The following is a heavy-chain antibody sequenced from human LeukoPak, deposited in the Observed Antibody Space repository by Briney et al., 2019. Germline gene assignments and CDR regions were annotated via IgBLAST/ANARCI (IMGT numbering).Heavy chain of an antibody. Sequence: SETLSLTCTVSGGSISSSSYYWSWIRQPPGKGLEWIGYIYYSGSTNYNPSLKSRVTISVDTSKNQFSLKLSSVTAADTAVYYCARARSHSSSAANWFDPWGQGTLVTVSS. V-gene: IGHV4-61*01. J-gene: IGHJ5*02. CDR3: ARARSHSSSAANWFDP. CDR1: GGSISSSSYY. D-gene: IGHD6-13*01. CDR2: IYYSGST.